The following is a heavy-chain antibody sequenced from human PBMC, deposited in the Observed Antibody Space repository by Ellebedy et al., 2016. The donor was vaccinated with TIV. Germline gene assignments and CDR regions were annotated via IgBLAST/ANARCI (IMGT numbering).Heavy chain of an antibody. J-gene: IGHJ6*02. CDR3: ARGGSYRGMDV. V-gene: IGHV3-74*01. CDR2: INSDGSST. Sequence: GESLKISCAASGFTFDDYAMHWVRQAPGKGLVWVSHINSDGSSTSYADSVKGRFTISRDNAKNTLYLQMNSLRAEDTAVYYCARGGSYRGMDVWGQGTTVTVSS. D-gene: IGHD1-26*01. CDR1: GFTFDDYA.